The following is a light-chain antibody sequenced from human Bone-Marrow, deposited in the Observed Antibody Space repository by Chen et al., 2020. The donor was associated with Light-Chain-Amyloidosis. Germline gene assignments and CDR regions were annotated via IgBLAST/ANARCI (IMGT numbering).Light chain of an antibody. CDR2: RDN. Sequence: QSVLTQPPSASGTPGQRVTISCAGSRSNIGSNYLCWYKQLPGTAPKLLIHRDNQRPSGVPDRFCGSKSGTSASLDSSGLRSEDEAGYYCGTWDDSLGGWVFGGGSKVTVL. J-gene: IGLJ3*02. CDR1: RSNIGSNY. CDR3: GTWDDSLGGWV. V-gene: IGLV1-47*01.